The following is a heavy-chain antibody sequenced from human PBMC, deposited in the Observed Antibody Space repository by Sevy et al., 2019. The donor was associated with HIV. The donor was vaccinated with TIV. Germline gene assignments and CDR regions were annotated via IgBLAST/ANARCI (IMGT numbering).Heavy chain of an antibody. Sequence: SETLSLTCTVSGGSIGRYYWSWIRQSPGRGLEWIGYIYYDGSTDYNSSLKSRVTISLDTSKNQFSLSLNYVTAADTAGYYCARDAGNYHDSSNYYYVYAFDIWGQGTLVTVSS. CDR2: IYYDGST. CDR3: ARDAGNYHDSSNYYYVYAFDI. J-gene: IGHJ3*02. CDR1: GGSIGRYY. D-gene: IGHD3-22*01. V-gene: IGHV4-59*01.